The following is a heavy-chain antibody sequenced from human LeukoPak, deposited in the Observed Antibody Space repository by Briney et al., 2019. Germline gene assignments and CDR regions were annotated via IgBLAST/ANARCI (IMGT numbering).Heavy chain of an antibody. CDR3: AKDRGRTWVQVAN. Sequence: GGSLRLSCAASGFTFSSSWIHWVRQAPGKGLVWVSRINKDGSVTDYAESVKGRFSISRDNSKNTLYLQMNSLRVEDTAVYYCAKDRGRTWVQVANWGQGTLVTVSS. V-gene: IGHV3-74*01. CDR2: INKDGSVT. J-gene: IGHJ4*02. D-gene: IGHD2-15*01. CDR1: GFTFSSSW.